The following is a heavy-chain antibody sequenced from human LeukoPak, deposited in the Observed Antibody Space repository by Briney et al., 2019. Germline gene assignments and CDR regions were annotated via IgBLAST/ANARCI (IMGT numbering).Heavy chain of an antibody. Sequence: GGSLRLSCAASGFTFSTYAMNWVRQAPGKGLEWVAAISPSGATTYYADSVEGRFTISRDNAENSLYLEMNSLRVEDTAIYYCVRDRGSYRPIDYWGQGTLVTVSS. CDR3: VRDRGSYRPIDY. J-gene: IGHJ4*02. CDR1: GFTFSTYA. V-gene: IGHV3-23*01. D-gene: IGHD1-26*01. CDR2: ISPSGATT.